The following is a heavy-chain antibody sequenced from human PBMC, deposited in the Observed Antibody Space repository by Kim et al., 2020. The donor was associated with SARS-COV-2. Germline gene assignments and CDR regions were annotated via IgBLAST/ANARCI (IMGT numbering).Heavy chain of an antibody. CDR3: ARDREDFWSGYYMPLGGIDY. CDR2: INPSGGST. V-gene: IGHV1-46*01. CDR1: GYTFTSYY. Sequence: ASVKVSCKASGYTFTSYYMHWVRQAPGQGLEWMGIINPSGGSTSYAQKFQGRVTMTRDTSTSTVYMELSSLRSEDTAVYYCARDREDFWSGYYMPLGGIDYWGQGTLVTVSS. D-gene: IGHD3-3*01. J-gene: IGHJ4*02.